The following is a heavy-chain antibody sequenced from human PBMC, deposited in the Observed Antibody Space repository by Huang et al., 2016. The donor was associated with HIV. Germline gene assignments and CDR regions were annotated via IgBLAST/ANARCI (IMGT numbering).Heavy chain of an antibody. CDR1: GFIVSRNY. CDR2: MSDDGDT. D-gene: IGHD7-27*01. J-gene: IGHJ4*02. CDR3: TRDRRRNWGDPYSDQ. Sequence: EVQLVESGGGLIQPGGSLRLSCAASGFIVSRNYMSWVRQAPGKGLEWVSLMSDDGDTYYADSVKGRFTMSRDDSQNTLFLHIDSLRVDDTALYYCTRDRRRNWGDPYSDQWGQGTLVTVSS. V-gene: IGHV3-53*01.